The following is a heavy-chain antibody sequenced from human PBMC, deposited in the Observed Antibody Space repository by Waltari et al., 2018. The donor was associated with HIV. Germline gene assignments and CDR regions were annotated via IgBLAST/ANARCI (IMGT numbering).Heavy chain of an antibody. Sequence: QVELQESGPGLVKPSETLSLTCTVSGRSITSYYWSWIRQSPGLGLEWIGHIYYSGRTTYNPSLKGRVIMSLDTSKNHISLNLRSLSAADTAVYYCARDLVVAAAEGFDPWGQGILVTVSS. CDR3: ARDLVVAAAEGFDP. V-gene: IGHV4-59*01. D-gene: IGHD2-15*01. CDR1: GRSITSYY. J-gene: IGHJ5*02. CDR2: IYYSGRT.